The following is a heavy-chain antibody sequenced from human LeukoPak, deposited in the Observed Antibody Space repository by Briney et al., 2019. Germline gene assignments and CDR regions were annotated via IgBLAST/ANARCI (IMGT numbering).Heavy chain of an antibody. Sequence: GGSLRLSCAASGFTFRSNVMSWVRKAPGKGLEWVSSISGSGDKTYYADSVKGLFTISRDNCKSTMYLQMNSLRAEHTAVYHCTKTNGYHDLWGQGTLVIVSS. CDR1: GFTFRSNV. J-gene: IGHJ4*02. V-gene: IGHV3-23*01. D-gene: IGHD3-22*01. CDR3: TKTNGYHDL. CDR2: ISGSGDKT.